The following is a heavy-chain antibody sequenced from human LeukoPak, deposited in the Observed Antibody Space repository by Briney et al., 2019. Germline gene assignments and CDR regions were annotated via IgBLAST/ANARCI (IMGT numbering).Heavy chain of an antibody. Sequence: ASVKVSCKASGYTFTGYYMHWVRQAPGQGLEWMGWINPNSGGTNYAQKFQGRVTMTRDTSISTAYMELSRLRSDDTAVYYCARYQWLDGVSDFDYWGQGTLVTVSS. D-gene: IGHD6-19*01. J-gene: IGHJ4*02. CDR1: GYTFTGYY. CDR3: ARYQWLDGVSDFDY. V-gene: IGHV1-2*02. CDR2: INPNSGGT.